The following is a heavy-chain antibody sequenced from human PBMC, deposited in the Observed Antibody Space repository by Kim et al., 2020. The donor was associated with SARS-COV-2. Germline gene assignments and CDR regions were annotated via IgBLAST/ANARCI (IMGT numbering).Heavy chain of an antibody. CDR1: GGSFSGYY. J-gene: IGHJ4*02. Sequence: SETLSLTCAVYGGSFSGYYWSWIRQPPGKGLEWIGEINHSGSTNYNPSLKSRVTISVDTSKNQFSPKLSSVTAADTAVYYCARAEGTELGLGARYYFDYWGQGTLVTVSS. V-gene: IGHV4-34*01. CDR3: ARAEGTELGLGARYYFDY. D-gene: IGHD7-27*01. CDR2: INHSGST.